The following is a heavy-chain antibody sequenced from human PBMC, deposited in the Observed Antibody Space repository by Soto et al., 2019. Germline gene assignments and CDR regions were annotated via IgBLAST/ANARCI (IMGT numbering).Heavy chain of an antibody. CDR2: IKSKTDGGTP. CDR3: TTCKMVRGCFFDN. V-gene: IGHV3-15*01. J-gene: IGHJ4*02. D-gene: IGHD3-10*01. Sequence: PGGSLRLSCAASGFTFTNAWMSWVRQAPRKGLEWVGRIKSKTDGGTPDYAAPVKGRFTISRDASKDTLYLQMNSLKTEDTAMYYCTTCKMVRGCFFDNWGPGTLVTVSS. CDR1: GFTFTNAW.